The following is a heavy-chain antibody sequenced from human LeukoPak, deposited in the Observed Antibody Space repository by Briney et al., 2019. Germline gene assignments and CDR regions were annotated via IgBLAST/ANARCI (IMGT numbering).Heavy chain of an antibody. CDR3: ARGPFDI. V-gene: IGHV7-4-1*02. CDR1: GYTFTKYG. Sequence: ASVKVSCKASGYTFTKYGINWVRQAPGQGLEWMGWINTNTGIPTYAQGFTGRFVFSLDTSVSTAYLEISSLKAEDIVVYYCARGPFDIWGQGTMVTVSS. CDR2: INTNTGIP. J-gene: IGHJ3*02.